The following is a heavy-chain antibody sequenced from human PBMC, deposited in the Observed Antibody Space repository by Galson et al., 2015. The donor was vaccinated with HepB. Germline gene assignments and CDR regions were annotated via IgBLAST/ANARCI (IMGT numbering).Heavy chain of an antibody. CDR2: ISPYNGNT. Sequence: SVKVSCKASGYTFTSYGISWVRQAPGQGLEWMGWISPYNGNTNYAQKLQGRVTMTTDTSTSTAYMELRSLRSDDTAVYYCASGSTVLYYMDVWGKGTTVTVSS. D-gene: IGHD1-26*01. CDR1: GYTFTSYG. CDR3: ASGSTVLYYMDV. V-gene: IGHV1-18*01. J-gene: IGHJ6*03.